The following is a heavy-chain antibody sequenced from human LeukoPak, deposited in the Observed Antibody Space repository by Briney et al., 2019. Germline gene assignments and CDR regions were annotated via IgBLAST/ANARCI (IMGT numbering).Heavy chain of an antibody. CDR3: ARAGHSGAAAVFGWFDP. D-gene: IGHD6-13*01. CDR2: IIPIFGTA. V-gene: IGHV1-69*13. Sequence: SVKVSCKASGGTFSSYAISWVRQAPGQGLEWMGGIIPIFGTANYAQKFQGRVTITADESTSTAYMELSSLRSEDTAVYYCARAGHSGAAAVFGWFDPWGQGTLVTVSS. CDR1: GGTFSSYA. J-gene: IGHJ5*02.